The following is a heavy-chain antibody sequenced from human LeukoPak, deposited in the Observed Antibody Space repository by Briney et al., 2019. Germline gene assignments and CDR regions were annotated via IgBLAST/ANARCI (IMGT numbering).Heavy chain of an antibody. CDR3: AKSGYQLLAGNWFDP. CDR2: ISYDGSNK. D-gene: IGHD2-2*01. V-gene: IGHV3-30*18. CDR1: GFTFSSYG. J-gene: IGHJ5*02. Sequence: GRSLRLSCAASGFTFSSYGTHWVRQAPGKGLEWVAVISYDGSNKYYADSVKGRFTISRDNSKNTLDLQMNSLRAEDTAVYYCAKSGYQLLAGNWFDPWGQGTLVTVSS.